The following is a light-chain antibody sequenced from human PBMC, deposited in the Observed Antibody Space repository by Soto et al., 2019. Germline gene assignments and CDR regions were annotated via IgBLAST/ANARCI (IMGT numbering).Light chain of an antibody. Sequence: QSVLTQPASVSGSPGQSITISCSGTSSDVGSYNCVSWYQQHPGKAPKLMIYEVSDRPSGISSRFSGSKSGNTASLTISGLQTEDEADYYCRSYTSSSTLFGTGTKVTVL. CDR2: EVS. J-gene: IGLJ1*01. V-gene: IGLV2-14*01. CDR1: SSDVGSYNC. CDR3: RSYTSSSTL.